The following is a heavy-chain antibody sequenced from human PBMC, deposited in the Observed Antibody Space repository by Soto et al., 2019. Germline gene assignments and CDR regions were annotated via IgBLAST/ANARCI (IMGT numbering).Heavy chain of an antibody. V-gene: IGHV4-30-4*01. Sequence: PSETLSLTCTVSGGSISSGDYYWSWIRQPPGKGLGWIGYIYYSGTTYYNPSLKSRVTISADTSKNQFSLKLSSVTAADTAVYYCARRHCTNGVCYLSSDYFDYWGQGTLVTVSS. CDR3: ARRHCTNGVCYLSSDYFDY. CDR1: GGSISSGDYY. D-gene: IGHD2-8*01. CDR2: IYYSGTT. J-gene: IGHJ4*02.